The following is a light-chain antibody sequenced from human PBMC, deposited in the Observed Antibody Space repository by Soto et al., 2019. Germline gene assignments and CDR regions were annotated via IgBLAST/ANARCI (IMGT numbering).Light chain of an antibody. Sequence: EIVLTQSPGTLSLSPGNRATLSCTASQRIGTNYLAWFQQKPDQAPTLLIYGASARVPGIPDRFSGSVSGTDFTLTISRLEPEDFAVYYCQQYAKLPLTFGGGTKVEIK. CDR1: QRIGTNY. CDR3: QQYAKLPLT. J-gene: IGKJ4*01. V-gene: IGKV3-20*01. CDR2: GAS.